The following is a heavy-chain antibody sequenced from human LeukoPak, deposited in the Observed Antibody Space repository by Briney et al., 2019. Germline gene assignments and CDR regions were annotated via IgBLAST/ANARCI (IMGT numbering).Heavy chain of an antibody. D-gene: IGHD2-15*01. CDR1: GGSFSGYY. CDR2: INHSGST. CDR3: AGKGYCTGGGCYASDYYMDV. V-gene: IGHV4-34*01. J-gene: IGHJ6*03. Sequence: SSETLSLTCAVYGGSFSGYYWSWIRQPPGKGLEWIGEINHSGSTNYNPSLKSRVTISVDTSKNQFSLKLSSVTAADTAVYYCAGKGYCTGGGCYASDYYMDVWGKGTTVTVSS.